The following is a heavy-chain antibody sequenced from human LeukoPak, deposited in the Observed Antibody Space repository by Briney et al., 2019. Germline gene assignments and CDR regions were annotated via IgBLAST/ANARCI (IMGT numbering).Heavy chain of an antibody. V-gene: IGHV4-59*01. D-gene: IGHD3-9*01. CDR2: IYYSGST. CDR1: GGSISSYY. CDR3: ASRSYDILTGYSMFDY. Sequence: SETLSLTCTVSGGSISSYYWSWIRQPPGQGLEWFGYIYYSGSTNYNPSLKSRVTISVDTSKNQFSLKLSSVTAADTAVYYCASRSYDILTGYSMFDYWGQGTLVTVSS. J-gene: IGHJ4*02.